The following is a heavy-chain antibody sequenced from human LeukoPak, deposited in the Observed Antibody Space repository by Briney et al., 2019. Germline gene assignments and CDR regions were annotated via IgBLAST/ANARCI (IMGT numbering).Heavy chain of an antibody. CDR1: GGSFSGYY. Sequence: SETLSLTCAVYGGSFSGYYWSWIRQPPGKGLEWIGEINHSGSTNYNPSLKSRITISVDTSKKQFSLKLSSVTAADTAVYYCARGSVYDFWSGYLNWFDPWGQGALVTVSS. CDR3: ARGSVYDFWSGYLNWFDP. J-gene: IGHJ5*02. D-gene: IGHD3-3*01. V-gene: IGHV4-34*01. CDR2: INHSGST.